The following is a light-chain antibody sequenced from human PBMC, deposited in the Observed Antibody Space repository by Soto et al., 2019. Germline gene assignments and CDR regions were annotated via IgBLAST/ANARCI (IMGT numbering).Light chain of an antibody. CDR3: QQRSNWRT. CDR1: QSIRYW. CDR2: DAS. V-gene: IGKV1-5*01. Sequence: DIQMTQSPSTLSASVGDRVTITCRASQSIRYWLAWYQQKPGKAPKLLIYDASNRATGIPARFSGSGSGTDFTLTISSLEAEDFAVYYCQQRSNWRTFGQGTKVDIK. J-gene: IGKJ1*01.